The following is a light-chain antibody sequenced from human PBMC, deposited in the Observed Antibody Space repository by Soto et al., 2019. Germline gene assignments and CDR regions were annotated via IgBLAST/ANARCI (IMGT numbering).Light chain of an antibody. CDR3: CSYAGTSTYVV. CDR1: SSDVGSYNL. V-gene: IGLV2-23*01. CDR2: EGS. Sequence: QSVLTQPASVSGSPGQSITISCTGTSSDVGSYNLVSWYQQHPGKVPKLMIYEGSMRPSGVSNRFSGSKSGNTASLTISGLQAEDEADYYCCSYAGTSTYVVFGGGTTVTVL. J-gene: IGLJ2*01.